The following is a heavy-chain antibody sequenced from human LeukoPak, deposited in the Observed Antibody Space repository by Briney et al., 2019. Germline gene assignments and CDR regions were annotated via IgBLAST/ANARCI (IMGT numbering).Heavy chain of an antibody. V-gene: IGHV4-4*02. CDR3: ARGDSSGWSPIHFDY. CDR1: GGSISSSNW. J-gene: IGHJ4*02. Sequence: SETLSLTCAVSGGSISSSNWWSWVRQPPGKGLEWIGEIYHSGSTYYNPSLKSRVTISVDTSKNQFSLKLSSVTAADTAVYYCARGDSSGWSPIHFDYWGQGTLVTVSS. CDR2: IYHSGST. D-gene: IGHD6-19*01.